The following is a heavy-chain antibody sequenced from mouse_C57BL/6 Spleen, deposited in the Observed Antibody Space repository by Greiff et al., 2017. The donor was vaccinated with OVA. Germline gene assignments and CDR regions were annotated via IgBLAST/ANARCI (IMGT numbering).Heavy chain of an antibody. D-gene: IGHD4-1*01. CDR1: GFSLTSYG. V-gene: IGHV2-2*01. CDR3: ASPLGRYAMDY. Sequence: QVQLQQSGPGLVQPSQSLSITCTVSGFSLTSYGVHWVRQSPGTGLEWLGVIWSGGSTDYNAAFISRLSISKDNSKSQVFFKMNSLQAEDTAIYYCASPLGRYAMDYWGQGTSVTVSS. J-gene: IGHJ4*01. CDR2: IWSGGST.